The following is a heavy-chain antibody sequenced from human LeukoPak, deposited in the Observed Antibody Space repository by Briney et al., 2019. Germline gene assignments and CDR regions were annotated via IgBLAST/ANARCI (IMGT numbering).Heavy chain of an antibody. D-gene: IGHD6-13*01. CDR1: GFTFSSYG. V-gene: IGHV3-30*02. Sequence: GGSLRLSCAASGFTFSSYGMHWVRQAPGKGLEWVAFIRYDGSNKYYADSVKGRFTISRDNSKNTLYLQMNSLRAEDTAVYYCARLQLGIGRHFDYWGQGTLVTVSS. J-gene: IGHJ4*02. CDR2: IRYDGSNK. CDR3: ARLQLGIGRHFDY.